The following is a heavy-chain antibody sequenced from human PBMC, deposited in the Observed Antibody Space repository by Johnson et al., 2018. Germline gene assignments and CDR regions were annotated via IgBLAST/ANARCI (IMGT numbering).Heavy chain of an antibody. CDR1: GFTFSSYA. CDR3: ARDRGYRSSARGRDV. J-gene: IGHJ6*02. CDR2: ISYDGSNK. D-gene: IGHD6-19*01. V-gene: IGHV3-30*04. Sequence: QVQLVQSGGGVVQPGRSLRLSCAASGFTFSSYALHWVRQAPGKGLEWVAVISYDGSNKYYADSVKGRFTISRDNAKNSLYLQMNSLRAEDTAVYYCARDRGYRSSARGRDVWGQGTTVTVSS.